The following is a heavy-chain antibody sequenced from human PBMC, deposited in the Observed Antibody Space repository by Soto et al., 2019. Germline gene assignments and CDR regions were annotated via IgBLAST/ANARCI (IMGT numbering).Heavy chain of an antibody. CDR2: IYYSGST. D-gene: IGHD4-17*01. V-gene: IGHV4-59*01. CDR1: GGSISSYY. J-gene: IGHJ4*02. CDR3: ARWYGGSLDY. Sequence: QVQLQELGPGLVKPSETLSLTCTVSGGSISSYYWSWIRQPPGKGLEWIGYIYYSGSTNYNPSLKSRVTISVDTSKNQFSLKLNSVTAADTAVYYCARWYGGSLDYWGQGTLVTVSS.